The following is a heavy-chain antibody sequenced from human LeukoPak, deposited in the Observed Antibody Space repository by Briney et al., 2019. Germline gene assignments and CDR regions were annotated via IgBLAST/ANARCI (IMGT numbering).Heavy chain of an antibody. Sequence: GGSLRLSCAASKFSFSSYWMHWVRQAPGKGLVWVSRINSDGSRTNYADSVKGRFTISRDNAKNTLYLQMNSLRAEDTAVYYCAREPASIAADEWGQGTLVTVSS. CDR1: KFSFSSYW. J-gene: IGHJ4*02. D-gene: IGHD6-25*01. V-gene: IGHV3-74*01. CDR2: INSDGSRT. CDR3: AREPASIAADE.